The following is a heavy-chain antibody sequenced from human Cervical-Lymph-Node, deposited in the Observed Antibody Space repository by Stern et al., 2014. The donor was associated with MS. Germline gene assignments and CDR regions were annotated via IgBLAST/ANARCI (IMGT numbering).Heavy chain of an antibody. CDR3: AAVPDYYDSSGADAFDI. J-gene: IGHJ3*02. D-gene: IGHD3-22*01. CDR2: VGAGSCNT. CDR1: GFTFTSSA. V-gene: IGHV1-58*01. Sequence: QLVESGPEVKKPGTSVKVSCKASGFTFTSSAVQWVRQARGQSLEWIGWVGAGSCNTNYAQNFQERVTITRDMSTSTAYMELSSLRSEDTAVYYCAAVPDYYDSSGADAFDIWGQGTMVTVSS.